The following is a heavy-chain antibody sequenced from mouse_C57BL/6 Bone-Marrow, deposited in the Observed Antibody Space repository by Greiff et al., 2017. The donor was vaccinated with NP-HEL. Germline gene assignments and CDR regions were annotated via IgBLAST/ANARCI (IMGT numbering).Heavy chain of an antibody. Sequence: VQLQQSGAELARPGASVKLSCKASGYTFTSYGISWVKQRTGQGLEWIGELYPRSGNTYYNEKFKGKATLTADKSSSTAYMELRSLTSEDSAVYFWARRAASYYYGSSYGFAYWGQGTLVTVSA. D-gene: IGHD1-1*01. CDR3: ARRAASYYYGSSYGFAY. V-gene: IGHV1-81*01. CDR2: LYPRSGNT. J-gene: IGHJ3*01. CDR1: GYTFTSYG.